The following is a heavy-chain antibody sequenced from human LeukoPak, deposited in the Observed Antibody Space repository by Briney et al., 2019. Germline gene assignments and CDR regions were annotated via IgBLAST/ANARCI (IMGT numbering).Heavy chain of an antibody. D-gene: IGHD3-9*01. CDR3: ATGRSIRYFDY. J-gene: IGHJ4*02. CDR1: GVSIFSYY. V-gene: IGHV4-59*08. Sequence: SETLSLTCTVSGVSIFSYYGNWIRQPPGQGLEWIGYIHYSGTTNYNPSLKSRVSISIDTSNSQFSLKLTSATAADTAIYYCATGRSIRYFDYWGQGTLLSVSS. CDR2: IHYSGTT.